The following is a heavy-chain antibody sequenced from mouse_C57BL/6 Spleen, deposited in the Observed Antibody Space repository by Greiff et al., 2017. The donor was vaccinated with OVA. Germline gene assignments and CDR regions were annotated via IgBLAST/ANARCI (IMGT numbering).Heavy chain of an antibody. CDR1: GFNIKDDY. D-gene: IGHD1-2*01. J-gene: IGHJ3*01. V-gene: IGHV14-4*01. Sequence: EVMLVESGAELVRPGASVKLSCTASGFNIKDDYMHWVKQRPEQGLEWIGWIDPENGDTEYASKSQGKATITADTSSNTAYLQLSSLTSEDTAVYYCTTYYGPFAYWGQGTLVTVSA. CDR3: TTYYGPFAY. CDR2: IDPENGDT.